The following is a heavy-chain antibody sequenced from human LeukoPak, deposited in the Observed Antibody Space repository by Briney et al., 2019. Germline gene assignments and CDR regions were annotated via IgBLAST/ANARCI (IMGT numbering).Heavy chain of an antibody. Sequence: GASVKVSCKASGYTFTSYGISCVRQAPGQGLEWMGWISAYNGNTNYAQKLQGRVTMTTDTSTSTAYMELRSLRTDDTAVYYCARDPLGYCSSTSCYGPPGYWGQGTLVTVSS. CDR1: GYTFTSYG. CDR2: ISAYNGNT. J-gene: IGHJ4*02. V-gene: IGHV1-18*04. CDR3: ARDPLGYCSSTSCYGPPGY. D-gene: IGHD2-2*01.